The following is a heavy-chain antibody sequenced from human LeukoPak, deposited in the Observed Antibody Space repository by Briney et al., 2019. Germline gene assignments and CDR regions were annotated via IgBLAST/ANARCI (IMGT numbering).Heavy chain of an antibody. CDR3: ARDPQPPPAPRYYYYMDV. CDR2: ISYDGSNK. CDR1: GFTFSSYA. Sequence: PGRSLRLSCAASGFTFSSYAMHWVRQAPGKGLEWVAVISYDGSNKYYADSVKGRFTISRDNSKNTLYLQMNSLRAEDTAVYYCARDPQPPPAPRYYYYMDVWGKGTTVTVSS. J-gene: IGHJ6*03. D-gene: IGHD2-2*01. V-gene: IGHV3-30*04.